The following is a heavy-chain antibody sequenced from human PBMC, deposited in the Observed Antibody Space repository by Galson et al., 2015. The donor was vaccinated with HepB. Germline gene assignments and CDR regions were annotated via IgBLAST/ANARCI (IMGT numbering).Heavy chain of an antibody. CDR1: GGTFSSYT. V-gene: IGHV1-69*02. D-gene: IGHD6-13*01. CDR2: IIPILGIA. Sequence: SVKVSCKASGGTFSSYTISWVRQAPGQGLEWMGRIIPILGIANYAQKFQGRVTITADKSTSTAYMELSSLRSEDTAVYYCARGQLVNGDWFDPWGQGTLVTVSS. CDR3: ARGQLVNGDWFDP. J-gene: IGHJ5*02.